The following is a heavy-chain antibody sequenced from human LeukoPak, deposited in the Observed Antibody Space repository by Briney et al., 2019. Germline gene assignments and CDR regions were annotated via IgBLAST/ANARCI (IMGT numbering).Heavy chain of an antibody. J-gene: IGHJ4*02. Sequence: SETLSLTCTVSGGSISSYYWSWIRQPPGKGLEWIGYIYYSGSTNYNPSLKSRVTISVDTSKNQFSLKLSSVTAADTAEYYCARGLSIGRGYFDYWGQGTLVTVSS. CDR3: ARGLSIGRGYFDY. CDR1: GGSISSYY. D-gene: IGHD1-14*01. V-gene: IGHV4-59*08. CDR2: IYYSGST.